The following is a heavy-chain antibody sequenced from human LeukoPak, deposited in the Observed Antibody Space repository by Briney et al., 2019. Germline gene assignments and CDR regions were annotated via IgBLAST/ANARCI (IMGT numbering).Heavy chain of an antibody. J-gene: IGHJ4*02. CDR2: IYPGDSDT. D-gene: IGHD3-9*01. V-gene: IGHV5-51*01. Sequence: HGESLKISCKGSGYSFTSYWIAWVRQMPGKGLEWMGIIYPGDSDTRYSPSFQGQVTISADKAFSTAYLQWSSLKASDTAMYYCARHETGPYFDYWGQGTLVTVSS. CDR1: GYSFTSYW. CDR3: ARHETGPYFDY.